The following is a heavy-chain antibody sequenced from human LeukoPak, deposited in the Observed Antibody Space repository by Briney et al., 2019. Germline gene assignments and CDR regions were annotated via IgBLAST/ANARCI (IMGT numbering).Heavy chain of an antibody. CDR3: ASGYSYKFMDV. D-gene: IGHD5-18*01. CDR2: ISSSGSNI. V-gene: IGHV3-11*04. Sequence: GGSLRLSCAASGFNFSDYYMTWIRQAPGKGLEWVSYISSSGSNIYYADSVKGRFTISRDNAKNSLYLQMNSLRAADTAVYYCASGYSYKFMDVWGKGITVTVSS. J-gene: IGHJ6*03. CDR1: GFNFSDYY.